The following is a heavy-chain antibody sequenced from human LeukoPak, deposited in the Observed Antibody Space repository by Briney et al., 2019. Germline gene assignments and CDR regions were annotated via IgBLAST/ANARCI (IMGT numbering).Heavy chain of an antibody. CDR2: ISAYNGNT. J-gene: IGHJ4*02. D-gene: IGHD3-3*01. V-gene: IGHV1-18*01. Sequence: ASVKVSRKASGYTFTSYGISWVRQAPGQGLEWMGWISAYNGNTNYAQKLQGRVTMTTDTSTSTAYMELRSLRSDDTAVYYCARSGVDYDFWSGLPRGTFDYWGQGTLVTVSS. CDR1: GYTFTSYG. CDR3: ARSGVDYDFWSGLPRGTFDY.